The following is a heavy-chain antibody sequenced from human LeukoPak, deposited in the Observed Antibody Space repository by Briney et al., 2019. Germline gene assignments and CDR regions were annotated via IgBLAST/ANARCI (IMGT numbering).Heavy chain of an antibody. D-gene: IGHD3-9*01. CDR3: ATALRYFDRPVGPYFDY. J-gene: IGHJ4*02. CDR1: GFTFSSYA. Sequence: GGSLRLSCAASGFTFSSYAMSWVRQAPGKGLEWVSAISGSGGSTYYADSVKGRFTISRDNSKNTLYLQMNSLRAEDTAVYYCATALRYFDRPVGPYFDYWGQGTLVTVSS. V-gene: IGHV3-23*01. CDR2: ISGSGGST.